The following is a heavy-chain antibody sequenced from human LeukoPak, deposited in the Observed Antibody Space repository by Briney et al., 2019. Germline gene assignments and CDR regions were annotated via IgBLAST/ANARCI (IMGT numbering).Heavy chain of an antibody. D-gene: IGHD6-19*01. J-gene: IGHJ4*02. CDR2: INRDGSDK. CDR3: ARGAYSSGWAYFDH. V-gene: IGHV3-7*01. CDR1: GFTLSSYW. Sequence: PGGSLRLSCAASGFTLSSYWMTWVRQAPGKGPEWVANINRDGSDKHYMDSVKGRFTISRDNAESSLYLQMNSLRAEDTAVYYCARGAYSSGWAYFDHWGQGTLVTVSS.